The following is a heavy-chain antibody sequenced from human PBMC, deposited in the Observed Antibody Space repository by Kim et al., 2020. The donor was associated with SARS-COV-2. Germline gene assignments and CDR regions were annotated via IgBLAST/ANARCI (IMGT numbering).Heavy chain of an antibody. V-gene: IGHV4-31*02. D-gene: IGHD1-26*01. Sequence: GRTYHNPSIKGRITISVDTSKNQFSLKLSSVTAADTAGYYCAREREARFDYWGQGTLVTVSS. J-gene: IGHJ4*02. CDR3: AREREARFDY. CDR2: GRT.